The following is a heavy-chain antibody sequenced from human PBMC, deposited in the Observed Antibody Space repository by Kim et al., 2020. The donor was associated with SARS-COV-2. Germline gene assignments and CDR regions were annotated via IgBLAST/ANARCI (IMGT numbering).Heavy chain of an antibody. CDR2: P. V-gene: IGHV4-39*01. CDR3: ARHRIGYFDL. J-gene: IGHJ2*01. Sequence: PYYHPTLKSRVTISVDTSKNQFSLKLSSVTAADTAVYYCARHRIGYFDLWGRGTLVTVSS.